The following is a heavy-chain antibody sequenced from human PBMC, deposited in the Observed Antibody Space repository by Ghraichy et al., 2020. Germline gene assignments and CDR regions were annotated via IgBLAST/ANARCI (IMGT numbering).Heavy chain of an antibody. Sequence: SQTLSITCTVSGGSISSYYWSWIRQPPGKGLEWIGYIYYSGSTNYNPSLKSRVTISVDTSKNQFSLKLSSVTAADTAVYYCASTARPDNYYYYGMDVWGQGTTVTVSS. CDR1: GGSISSYY. CDR2: IYYSGST. D-gene: IGHD6-6*01. V-gene: IGHV4-59*01. CDR3: ASTARPDNYYYYGMDV. J-gene: IGHJ6*02.